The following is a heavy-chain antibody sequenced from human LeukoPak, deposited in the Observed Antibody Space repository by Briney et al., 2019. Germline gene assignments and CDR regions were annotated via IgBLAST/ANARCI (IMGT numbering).Heavy chain of an antibody. J-gene: IGHJ4*02. CDR1: GFTFSSYA. Sequence: PGGSLRLSCAASGFTFSSYAMHWVRQAPGKGLEWVAVISYDGSNKYYADSVRGRFIISRDNSKNTLYLQMNSLRAEDTAVYYCAREMTIITYSFDSWGQGTLVTVSS. CDR2: ISYDGSNK. D-gene: IGHD5-24*01. V-gene: IGHV3-30-3*01. CDR3: AREMTIITYSFDS.